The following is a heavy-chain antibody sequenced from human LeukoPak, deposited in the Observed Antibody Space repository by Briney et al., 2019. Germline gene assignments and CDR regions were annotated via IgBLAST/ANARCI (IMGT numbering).Heavy chain of an antibody. CDR3: AKDWNYDSSGLYYFDY. D-gene: IGHD3-22*01. Sequence: PGGSMRLSCAASGFTFSSYAMNWVRQAPGKGLEWVSCISPSGSSTYYADSVEGRFTVSRDNSKNTLYLQMNSLRAEDTAVYYCAKDWNYDSSGLYYFDYWGQGTLVTVSS. CDR1: GFTFSSYA. CDR2: ISPSGSST. J-gene: IGHJ4*02. V-gene: IGHV3-23*01.